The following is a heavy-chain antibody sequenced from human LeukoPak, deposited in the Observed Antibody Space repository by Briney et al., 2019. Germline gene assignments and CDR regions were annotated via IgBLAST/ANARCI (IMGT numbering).Heavy chain of an antibody. Sequence: PGGSLRLSCAVSGFTVSSNFMSWVRQAPGKGPEWVSVIYTSGITYYADSVRGRFSISRDNSKNTLYLQIDSLTVEDTAVYYCAREDAGGTYSFDYWGQGILVTVSS. CDR3: AREDAGGTYSFDY. D-gene: IGHD1-26*01. CDR2: IYTSGIT. V-gene: IGHV3-66*01. J-gene: IGHJ4*02. CDR1: GFTVSSNF.